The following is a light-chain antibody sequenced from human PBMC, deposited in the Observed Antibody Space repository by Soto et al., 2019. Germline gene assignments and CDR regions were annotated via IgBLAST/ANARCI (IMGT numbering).Light chain of an antibody. J-gene: IGKJ4*01. CDR1: ESVRDN. Sequence: EIVMTQSPDTLSVSPGERATLSCRTSESVRDNLAWYQKKPGQAPRLLIYGASTRATGIPARFSGSGSGTEFTLTISSLQSEDFAVYYCQHYDNWPLTFGGGTKVEIK. V-gene: IGKV3-15*01. CDR3: QHYDNWPLT. CDR2: GAS.